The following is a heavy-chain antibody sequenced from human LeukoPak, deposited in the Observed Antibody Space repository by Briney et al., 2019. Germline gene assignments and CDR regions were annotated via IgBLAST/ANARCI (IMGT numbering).Heavy chain of an antibody. CDR3: ARSSEGRYYYDSSGNSYFYYYMDV. D-gene: IGHD3-22*01. V-gene: IGHV4-59*01. CDR1: GGSISSYY. J-gene: IGHJ6*03. Sequence: SETLSLTCTVSGGSISSYYWSWIRQPPGKGLGWIGNIYYSGDTNYKSSLKSRVTISVDMSTNQFSLKLRSVTAADTAVYYCARSSEGRYYYDSSGNSYFYYYMDVWGKGTTVTISS. CDR2: IYYSGDT.